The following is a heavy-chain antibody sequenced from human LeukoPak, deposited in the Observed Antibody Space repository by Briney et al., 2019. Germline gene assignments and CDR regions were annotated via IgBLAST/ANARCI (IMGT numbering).Heavy chain of an antibody. J-gene: IGHJ4*02. CDR1: GFTFDDYA. CDR3: AKDSRSSWYRDFDY. Sequence: AGGSLRLSCAASGFTFDDYAMHWVRQAPGKGLEWVSGISWNSGSIGYADSVKGRFTISRDNAKNSLYLQMNSLRAEDTALYYCAKDSRSSWYRDFDYWGQGTLVTVSS. CDR2: ISWNSGSI. D-gene: IGHD6-13*01. V-gene: IGHV3-9*01.